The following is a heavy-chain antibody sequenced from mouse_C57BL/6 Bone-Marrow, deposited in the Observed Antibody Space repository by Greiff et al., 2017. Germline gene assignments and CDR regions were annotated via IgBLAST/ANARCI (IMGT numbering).Heavy chain of an antibody. CDR3: ARDSNLKFAY. CDR2: ISDGGSYT. V-gene: IGHV5-4*01. J-gene: IGHJ3*01. D-gene: IGHD2-5*01. Sequence: EVKLVESGGGLVKPGGSLKLSCAASGFTFSSYAMSWVRQTPEKRLEWVATISDGGSYTYYPDNVKGRFTISRDNAKNNLYLQRSHLKSEDTAMYYCARDSNLKFAYWGQGTLVTFSA. CDR1: GFTFSSYA.